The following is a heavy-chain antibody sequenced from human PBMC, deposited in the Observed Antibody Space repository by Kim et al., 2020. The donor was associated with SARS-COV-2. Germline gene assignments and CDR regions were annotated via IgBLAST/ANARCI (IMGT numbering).Heavy chain of an antibody. CDR2: INPNGGST. CDR1: GYTLTTYQ. V-gene: IGHV1-46*01. D-gene: IGHD3-16*01. Sequence: ASVKVSCKASGYTLTTYQMHWVRQAPGQGLEWMGVINPNGGSTTYAQKFQGRVTMTRDTSRSTVYMELSSLRYEDTAKYYCVRGGQEGSHWGQGTLVSVSS. J-gene: IGHJ4*02. CDR3: VRGGQEGSH.